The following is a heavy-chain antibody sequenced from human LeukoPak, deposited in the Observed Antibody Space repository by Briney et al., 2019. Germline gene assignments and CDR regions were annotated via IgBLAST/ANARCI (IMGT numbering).Heavy chain of an antibody. CDR2: MNPNSGNT. CDR3: ARDLRGFYYYYMDV. CDR1: GYTFTSYD. D-gene: IGHD3-10*01. J-gene: IGHJ6*03. Sequence: ASVKVSCKASGYTFTSYDINWVRQATGQGLEWMGWMNPNSGNTGYAQKFQGRVTMTRNTSISTAYMELSSLRSEDTAVYYCARDLRGFYYYYMDVWGKGTTVTVSS. V-gene: IGHV1-8*01.